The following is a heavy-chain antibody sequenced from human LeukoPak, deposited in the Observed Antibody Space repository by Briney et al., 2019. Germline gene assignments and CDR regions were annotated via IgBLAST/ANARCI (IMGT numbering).Heavy chain of an antibody. J-gene: IGHJ4*01. Sequence: GGSLKLSCYGSGFTFSDSAIHWVRHAAGKGLEWVGRIRSESKSGETAYAASVKGRFTISRDDSKDTAYLQMNSLKPEDTALYYCTSPAHDFDLWSGYYSLWGHGTRVTVSS. CDR1: GFTFSDSA. CDR3: TSPAHDFDLWSGYYSL. V-gene: IGHV3-73*01. D-gene: IGHD3-3*01. CDR2: IRSESKSGET.